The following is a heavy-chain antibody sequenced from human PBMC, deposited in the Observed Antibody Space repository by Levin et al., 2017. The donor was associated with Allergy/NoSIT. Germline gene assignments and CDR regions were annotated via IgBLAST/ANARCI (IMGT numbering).Heavy chain of an antibody. CDR2: TYFRSKWIN. V-gene: IGHV6-1*01. J-gene: IGHJ6*02. CDR3: TRDPGRGYGMDV. Sequence: PSETLSLTCVISGASVSSNTAAWNWIRQSPSRGLEWLGRTYFRSKWINEYAESVKSRISVNPDTSKNQFSLHLNSVTPDDTAVYYCTRDPGRGYGMDVWGQGTTVTVSS. CDR1: GASVSSNTAA.